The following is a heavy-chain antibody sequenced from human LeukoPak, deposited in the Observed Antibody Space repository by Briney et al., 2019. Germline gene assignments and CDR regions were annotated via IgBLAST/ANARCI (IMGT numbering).Heavy chain of an antibody. Sequence: SETLSLTCAVYGGSFSGYYWSWIRQPPGKGLEWIGEINHSGSTNYNPSLKSRVTIFVDTSKNQFSLKLSSVTAADTAVFYCARPTKDYYYYYMGVWGKGTTVTISS. V-gene: IGHV4-34*01. CDR3: ARPTKDYYYYYMGV. J-gene: IGHJ6*03. CDR2: INHSGST. CDR1: GGSFSGYY.